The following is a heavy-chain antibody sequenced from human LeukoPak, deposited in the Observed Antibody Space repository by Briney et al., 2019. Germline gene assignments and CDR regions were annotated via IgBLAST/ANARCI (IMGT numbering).Heavy chain of an antibody. D-gene: IGHD3-10*01. CDR2: INHSGST. V-gene: IGHV4-34*01. CDR1: GGSFNGYY. J-gene: IGHJ5*02. CDR3: ARANYYGSGSRSNWFDP. Sequence: PSETLSLTCAVYGGSFNGYYWSWIRQPPGKGLEWIGEINHSGSTNYNPSLKSRVTISVDTSKNQFSLKLSSVTAADTAVYYCARANYYGSGSRSNWFDPWGQGTLVTVSS.